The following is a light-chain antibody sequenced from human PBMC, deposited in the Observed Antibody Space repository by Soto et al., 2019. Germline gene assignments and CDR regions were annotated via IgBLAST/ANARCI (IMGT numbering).Light chain of an antibody. CDR3: QHYDTTPEWT. CDR2: GAS. CDR1: QSVSSSY. V-gene: IGKV3-20*01. J-gene: IGKJ1*01. Sequence: EIALTQSPGTLSLSPGERATLSCRASQSVSSSYLAWYQQKPGQAPRLLIYGASSRATGIPDRFSGSGSGTDFTLIISRLEPEDFAVYYCQHYDTTPEWTFGQGTKVDIK.